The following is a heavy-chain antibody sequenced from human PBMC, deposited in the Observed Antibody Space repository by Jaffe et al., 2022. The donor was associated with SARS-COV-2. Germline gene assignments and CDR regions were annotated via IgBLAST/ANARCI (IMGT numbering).Heavy chain of an antibody. V-gene: IGHV3-30-3*01. Sequence: QVQLVESGGGVVQPGRSLRLSCAASGFTFSSYAMHWVRQAPGKGLEWVAVISYDGSNKYYADSVKGRFTISRDNSKNTLYLQMNSLRAEDTAVYYCARGPRGIVVVVAAPGADFDLWGRGTLVTVSS. J-gene: IGHJ2*01. CDR1: GFTFSSYA. CDR2: ISYDGSNK. CDR3: ARGPRGIVVVVAAPGADFDL. D-gene: IGHD2-15*01.